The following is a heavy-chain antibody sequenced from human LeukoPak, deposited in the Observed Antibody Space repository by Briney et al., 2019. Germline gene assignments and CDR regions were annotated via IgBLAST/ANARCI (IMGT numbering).Heavy chain of an antibody. J-gene: IGHJ3*02. CDR1: GGSISSYY. Sequence: PSETLSLTCTVSGGSISSYYWGWIRQPPGKGLEWIGYIYYSGSTNYNPSLKSRVTISVDTSKNQFSLKLSSVTAADTAVYYCARENLSGGSGRRDAFDIWGQGTMVTVSS. D-gene: IGHD3-10*01. CDR3: ARENLSGGSGRRDAFDI. CDR2: IYYSGST. V-gene: IGHV4-59*01.